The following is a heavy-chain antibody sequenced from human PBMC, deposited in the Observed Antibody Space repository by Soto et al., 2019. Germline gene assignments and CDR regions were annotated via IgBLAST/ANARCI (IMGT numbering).Heavy chain of an antibody. V-gene: IGHV3-43*01. D-gene: IGHD3-22*01. Sequence: GGSLRVSCAASGFTFDYYTMHWVRQAPGKGLEWVSLISWDGGSTYYADSVKGRFTISRDNSKNSLYLQMNSLRTEDTALYYCAKDKAGRPDSSGHAFDYWGQGTLVTVSS. CDR3: AKDKAGRPDSSGHAFDY. CDR2: ISWDGGST. CDR1: GFTFDYYT. J-gene: IGHJ4*02.